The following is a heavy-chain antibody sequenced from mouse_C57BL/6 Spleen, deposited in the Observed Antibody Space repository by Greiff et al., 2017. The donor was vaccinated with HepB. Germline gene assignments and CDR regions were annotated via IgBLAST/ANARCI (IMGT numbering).Heavy chain of an antibody. CDR3: ARDPRYGSSLYYFDY. Sequence: EVQVVESGGGLVKPGGSLKLSCAASGFTFSSYAMSWVRQTPEKRLEWVATISDGGSYTYYPDNVKGRFTISRDNAKNNLYLQMSHLKSEDTAMYYCARDPRYGSSLYYFDYWGQGTTLTVSS. CDR2: ISDGGSYT. J-gene: IGHJ2*01. CDR1: GFTFSSYA. V-gene: IGHV5-4*01. D-gene: IGHD1-1*01.